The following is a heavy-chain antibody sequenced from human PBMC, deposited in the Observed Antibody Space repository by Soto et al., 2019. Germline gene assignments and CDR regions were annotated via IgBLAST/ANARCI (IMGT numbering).Heavy chain of an antibody. J-gene: IGHJ4*02. CDR1: GGPISTYW. CDR2: IYYSGST. D-gene: IGHD2-15*01. V-gene: IGHV4-59*01. Sequence: PSETLSLTCTVPGGPISTYWWSWIRQPPRKGLEWIGYIYYSGSTNYNPSLKSRVTISVDTSKNQFSLKLTSVTAADTAVYYCARSRGSTRSFDYWGQGTLVTVSS. CDR3: ARSRGSTRSFDY.